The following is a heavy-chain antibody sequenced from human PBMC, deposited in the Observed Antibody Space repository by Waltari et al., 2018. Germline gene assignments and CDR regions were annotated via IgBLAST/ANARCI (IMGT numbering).Heavy chain of an antibody. CDR1: GGSFSGYY. V-gene: IGHV4-34*01. CDR2: INHSGST. J-gene: IGHJ4*02. CDR3: ARAPWRYYGSGSYRY. D-gene: IGHD3-10*01. Sequence: QVQLQQWGAGLLKPSETLSLTCAVYGGSFSGYYWSWIRQPPGKGVEWIGEINHSGSTNYNPSLKSRVTISVDTSKNQFSLKLSSVTAADTAVYYCARAPWRYYGSGSYRYWGQGTLVTVSS.